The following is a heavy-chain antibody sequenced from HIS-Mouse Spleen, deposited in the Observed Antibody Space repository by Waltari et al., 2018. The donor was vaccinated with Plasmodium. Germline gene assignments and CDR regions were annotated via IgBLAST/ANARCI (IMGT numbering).Heavy chain of an antibody. D-gene: IGHD3-9*01. CDR3: ARAPIRDAFDI. V-gene: IGHV4-34*01. CDR1: GGPFSGYY. CDR2: INPSGST. J-gene: IGHJ3*02. Sequence: QVQLQQWGAGVLKPSETLSLTCAVYGGPFSGYYWTWIRQPPGKGLEWIGEINPSGSTNYNPSLKSRVTISGDTSKNQFSLKLSSVTAADTAVYYCARAPIRDAFDIWGQGTMVTVSS.